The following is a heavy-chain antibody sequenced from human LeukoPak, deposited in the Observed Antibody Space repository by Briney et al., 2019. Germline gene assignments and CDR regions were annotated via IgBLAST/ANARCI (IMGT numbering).Heavy chain of an antibody. D-gene: IGHD1-26*01. CDR1: GFTFTSSA. Sequence: GTSVKVSCKASGFTFTSSAMQWVRQARGQRLEWIGWIVVGSGNTNYAQKFQERVTITRDMSTSTAYMGLSSLRSEDTAVYYCAVYSGSFSRAFDIWGQGTMVTVSS. CDR2: IVVGSGNT. J-gene: IGHJ3*02. CDR3: AVYSGSFSRAFDI. V-gene: IGHV1-58*02.